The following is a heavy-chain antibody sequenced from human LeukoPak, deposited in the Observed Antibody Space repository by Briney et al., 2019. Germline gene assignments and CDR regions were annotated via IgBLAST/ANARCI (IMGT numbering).Heavy chain of an antibody. J-gene: IGHJ2*01. CDR1: GGTFSSYA. CDR2: IIPIFGTA. D-gene: IGHD6-13*01. V-gene: IGHV1-69*13. Sequence: GASVKVSCKASGGTFSSYAISWVRQAPGQGLEWMGGIIPIFGTANYAQKFQGRVTITADESTSTAYMELSSLRSEDTAVYYCATEYSSSWYEADWYFDLWGRGTLVTVSS. CDR3: ATEYSSSWYEADWYFDL.